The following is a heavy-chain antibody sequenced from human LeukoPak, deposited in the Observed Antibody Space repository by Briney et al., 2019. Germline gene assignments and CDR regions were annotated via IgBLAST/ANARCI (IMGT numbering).Heavy chain of an antibody. J-gene: IGHJ4*02. CDR2: ISYDGSNK. D-gene: IGHD6-19*01. V-gene: IGHV3-30*18. CDR3: AKDRSIAVAGVFDY. CDR1: GFTFSSYG. Sequence: PGGSLRLSCAASGFTFSSYGMHWVRQAPGKGLEWVAVISYDGSNKYYADSVKGRFTISRDNSKNTLYLQMNSLRAEDTAVYYCAKDRSIAVAGVFDYWGQGTLVTVSS.